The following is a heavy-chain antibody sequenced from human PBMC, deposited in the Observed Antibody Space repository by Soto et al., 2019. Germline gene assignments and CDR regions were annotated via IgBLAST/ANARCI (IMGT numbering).Heavy chain of an antibody. D-gene: IGHD3-22*01. J-gene: IGHJ3*02. V-gene: IGHV3-74*01. CDR2: INSDGSST. Sequence: GGSLRLSCAASGFTFSSYWMHWVRQAPGKGLVWVSRINSDGSSTSYADSVKGRFTISRDNAKNTLYLQMNSLRAEDTAVYYCAREYYYDSSGYPNDAFDIWGQGTMVTVSS. CDR1: GFTFSSYW. CDR3: AREYYYDSSGYPNDAFDI.